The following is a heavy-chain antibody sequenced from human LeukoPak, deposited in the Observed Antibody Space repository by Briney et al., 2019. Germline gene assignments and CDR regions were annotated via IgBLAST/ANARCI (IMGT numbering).Heavy chain of an antibody. V-gene: IGHV1-46*03. Sequence: GASVKVSCKASGYTFTSYYMHWVRQAPGQGLEWMGIINPSGGSTSYAQKFQGRVTMTRDTSTSTVYMELSSLRSEDTAVYCCASQERGSGSYGRRGYYYYMDVWGKGTTVTVSS. D-gene: IGHD3-10*01. CDR1: GYTFTSYY. CDR2: INPSGGST. J-gene: IGHJ6*03. CDR3: ASQERGSGSYGRRGYYYYMDV.